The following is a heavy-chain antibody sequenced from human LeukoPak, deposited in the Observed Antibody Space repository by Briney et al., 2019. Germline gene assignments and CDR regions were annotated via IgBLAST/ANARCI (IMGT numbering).Heavy chain of an antibody. CDR2: ISWNSGSI. V-gene: IGHV3-9*01. CDR1: GFTFDDYA. CDR3: AKDISNTAMVGFDY. D-gene: IGHD5-18*01. J-gene: IGHJ4*02. Sequence: PGRSLRLPCAASGFTFDDYAMHWVRQAPGKGLEWVSGISWNSGSIGYTDSVKGRFTISRDNAKNSLYLQMNSLRAEDTALYYCAKDISNTAMVGFDYWGQGTLVTVSS.